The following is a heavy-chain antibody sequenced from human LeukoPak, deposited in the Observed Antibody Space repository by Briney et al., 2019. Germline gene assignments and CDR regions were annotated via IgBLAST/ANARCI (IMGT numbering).Heavy chain of an antibody. CDR1: GGSFSGYY. CDR3: ARTYYDFWSGYRGAFDI. J-gene: IGHJ3*02. D-gene: IGHD3-3*01. CDR2: INHSGST. Sequence: PSETLPLTCAVYGGSFSGYYWSWIRQPPGKGLEWIGEINHSGSTNYNPSLKSRVTISVDTSKNQFSLKLSSVTAADTAVYYCARTYYDFWSGYRGAFDIWGQGTMVTVSS. V-gene: IGHV4-34*01.